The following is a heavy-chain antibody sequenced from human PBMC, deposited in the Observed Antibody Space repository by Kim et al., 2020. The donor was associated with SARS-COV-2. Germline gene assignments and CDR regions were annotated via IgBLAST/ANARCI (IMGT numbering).Heavy chain of an antibody. V-gene: IGHV3-73*01. CDR2: IRSKANSYAT. D-gene: IGHD6-13*01. CDR1: GFNFSDSA. CDR3: TRVPPYSNSWWDAFDI. J-gene: IGHJ3*02. Sequence: GGSLRLSCAASGFNFSDSAMYWVRQASGKGLEWVGLIRSKANSYATAYDVSVKGRFIISRDDSKNTAYLQMNSLKTEDTAIYYCTRVPPYSNSWWDAFDIWGQGEMGSVSS.